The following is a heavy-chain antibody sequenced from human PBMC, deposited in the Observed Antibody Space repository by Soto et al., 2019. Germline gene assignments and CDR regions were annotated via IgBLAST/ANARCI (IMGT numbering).Heavy chain of an antibody. V-gene: IGHV3-23*01. CDR3: AKGPSVGHHMDV. Sequence: EGQLLESGGALVQPGGSLRLSCAASGFTFSDAAMTWVRQAPGKGLEWVSFVSASAIETYTADSVRGRFTISRDNSKNTLLLQMNNLRAEDTAVYYCAKGPSVGHHMDVWGKGTTVTVSS. CDR2: VSASAIET. CDR1: GFTFSDAA. J-gene: IGHJ6*03. D-gene: IGHD2-15*01.